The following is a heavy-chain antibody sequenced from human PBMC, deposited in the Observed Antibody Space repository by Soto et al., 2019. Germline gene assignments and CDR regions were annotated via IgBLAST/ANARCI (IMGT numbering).Heavy chain of an antibody. CDR2: VLPITGST. D-gene: IGHD5-12*01. CDR1: GGLFSVFS. V-gene: IGHV1-69*06. J-gene: IGHJ4*01. CDR3: ATIRVRGGPLRFED. Sequence: QVQLVQSGAEVKKPGSSVKVSCKTSGGLFSVFSFNWVRQAPGQGLECMGGVLPITGSTDYAQKFQGRLTITADRSTSTIYMELSRLTSDDTANYYCATIRVRGGPLRFEDGGQGTLISVSS.